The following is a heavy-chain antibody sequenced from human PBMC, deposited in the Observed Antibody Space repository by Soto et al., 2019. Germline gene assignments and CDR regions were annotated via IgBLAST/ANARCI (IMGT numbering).Heavy chain of an antibody. CDR1: GFTVSSNY. D-gene: IGHD6-13*01. Sequence: GGSLRLSCAASGFTVSSNYMSWVRQAPGKGLEWVSVIYSGGSTYYADSVKGRFTISRDNSKNTLYLQMNSLRAEDTAVYYCARESEEGAAAGPSAFDIRGQGTMVTVSS. CDR3: ARESEEGAAAGPSAFDI. CDR2: IYSGGST. V-gene: IGHV3-66*01. J-gene: IGHJ3*02.